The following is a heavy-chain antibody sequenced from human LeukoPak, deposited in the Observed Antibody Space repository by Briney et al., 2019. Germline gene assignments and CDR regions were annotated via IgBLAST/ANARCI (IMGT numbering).Heavy chain of an antibody. J-gene: IGHJ4*02. CDR1: GYTFTSYY. CDR3: ARASHDYGDYSHFDY. CDR2: INPSGGST. Sequence: ASVKVSCKASGYTFTSYYMHWVRQAPGQGLEWMGIINPSGGSTSYAQKFQGRVTMTRDMSTSTVYMELSSLRSEDTAVYYCARASHDYGDYSHFDYWGQGTLVTVSS. V-gene: IGHV1-46*01. D-gene: IGHD4-17*01.